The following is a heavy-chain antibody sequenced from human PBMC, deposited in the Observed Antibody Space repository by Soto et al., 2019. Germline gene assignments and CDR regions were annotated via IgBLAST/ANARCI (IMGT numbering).Heavy chain of an antibody. CDR2: IYYSGST. CDR3: ARSLVGTRSLNWFDP. CDR1: GGSISSSSYY. J-gene: IGHJ5*02. V-gene: IGHV4-39*01. Sequence: SGTLSITCTVSGGSISSSSYYWGWIRQPPGKGLEWIGSIYYSGSTYYNPSLKSRVTISVDTSKNQFSLKLSSVTAADTAVYYCARSLVGTRSLNWFDPWGQGTLVTVSS. D-gene: IGHD7-27*01.